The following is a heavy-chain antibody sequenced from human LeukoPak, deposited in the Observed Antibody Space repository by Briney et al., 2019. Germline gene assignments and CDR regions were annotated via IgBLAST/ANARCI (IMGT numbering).Heavy chain of an antibody. CDR3: ARFPLRYFDWLLSAPFDY. Sequence: ASVKVSCKASGYTFTSYAMNWVRQAPGQGLEWMGWINTNTGNPTYAQGFTGRFVFSLDTSVSTAYLQISSLKAEDTAVYYCARFPLRYFDWLLSAPFDYWGQGTLVTVSS. CDR1: GYTFTSYA. V-gene: IGHV7-4-1*02. J-gene: IGHJ4*02. CDR2: INTNTGNP. D-gene: IGHD3-9*01.